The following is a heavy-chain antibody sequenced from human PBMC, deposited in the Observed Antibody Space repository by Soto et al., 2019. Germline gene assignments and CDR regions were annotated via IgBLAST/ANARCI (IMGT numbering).Heavy chain of an antibody. Sequence: EVQLLESGGGVVQPGGSLRLSCAASGFTFSGYAMSWVRQAPGKGLEWVSAIGSGSPFYADSVKGRFTISGDNANSMLSLQTNSLRADDTAVYFCARDLGSSWYHYDSFAPGGQGTLLTVSS. J-gene: IGHJ5*02. CDR3: ARDLGSSWYHYDSFAP. D-gene: IGHD6-13*01. V-gene: IGHV3-23*01. CDR2: IGSGSP. CDR1: GFTFSGYA.